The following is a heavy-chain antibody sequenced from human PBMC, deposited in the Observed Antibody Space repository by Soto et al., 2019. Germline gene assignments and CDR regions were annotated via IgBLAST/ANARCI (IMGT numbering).Heavy chain of an antibody. CDR3: AKDKQLVWYGYYYVMDV. CDR2: IKPSGGST. Sequence: ASVKVSCKASGYTFTSYYMHWVRQAPGQGLEWMGIIKPSGGSTSYAQKFQGRVTMTRDTSTSTVYMELSSLRSEDTAVYYCAKDKQLVWYGYYYVMDVWGQGTTVTVSS. J-gene: IGHJ6*02. D-gene: IGHD6-6*01. CDR1: GYTFTSYY. V-gene: IGHV1-46*01.